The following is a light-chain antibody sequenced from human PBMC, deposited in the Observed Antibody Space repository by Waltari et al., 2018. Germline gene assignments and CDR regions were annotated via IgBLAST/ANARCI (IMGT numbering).Light chain of an antibody. CDR3: SAWDKDLVAVV. V-gene: IGLV10-54*04. Sequence: QAGLIQPPSVSRALGQTATLTCAGNRNNVANQGVAWLQQTQGPPPKPLSYRSDNRPSGISERFSASRSVNTASLTITGLQADDEADYYCSAWDKDLVAVVFGGGTKLTVL. CDR2: RSD. J-gene: IGLJ3*02. CDR1: RNNVANQG.